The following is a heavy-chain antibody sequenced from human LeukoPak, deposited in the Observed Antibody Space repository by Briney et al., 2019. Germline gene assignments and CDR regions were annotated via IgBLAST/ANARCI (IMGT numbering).Heavy chain of an antibody. CDR3: ARERGAGLSSSWVDY. J-gene: IGHJ4*02. Sequence: GGSLRLSCAASGFTFNNYSMNWVRQAPGKGLEWVSSISSSSSFIHYADSVKGRFTISRDNVKNSLYLQMNSLRAEDTAVYYCARERGAGLSSSWVDYWGQGTLVTVSS. V-gene: IGHV3-21*01. CDR1: GFTFNNYS. D-gene: IGHD6-13*01. CDR2: ISSSSSFI.